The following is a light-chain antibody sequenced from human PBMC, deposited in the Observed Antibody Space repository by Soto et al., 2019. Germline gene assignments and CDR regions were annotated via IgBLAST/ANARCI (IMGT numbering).Light chain of an antibody. J-gene: IGKJ4*01. CDR1: QSISSY. CDR2: AAS. CDR3: LQRSNWPPLLS. Sequence: DIQMTQSPSSLSASVGDRVTITCRASQSISSYLNWYQQKPGKAPKLLIYAASSLQSGVPSRFSGSGSGTDFTLTISSLQPEDFAFYYCLQRSNWPPLLSFGGGTKVDIK. V-gene: IGKV1-39*01.